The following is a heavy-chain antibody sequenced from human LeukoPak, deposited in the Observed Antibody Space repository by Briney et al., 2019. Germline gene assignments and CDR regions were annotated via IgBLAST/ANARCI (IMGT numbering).Heavy chain of an antibody. CDR1: GGSFSGYY. V-gene: IGHV4-34*01. CDR3: ATFDYGDYGMDV. Sequence: SETLSLTCAVSGGSFSGYYWTWIRQPPGKGLEWIGEINHSGSANYNPSLKSRVTISVDTSKNQFSLKLSSVTAADTAVYYCATFDYGDYGMDVWGQGTTVTVSS. J-gene: IGHJ6*02. D-gene: IGHD4-17*01. CDR2: INHSGSA.